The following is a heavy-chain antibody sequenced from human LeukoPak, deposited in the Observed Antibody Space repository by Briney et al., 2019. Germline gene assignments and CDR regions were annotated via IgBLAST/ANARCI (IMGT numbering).Heavy chain of an antibody. Sequence: ASVKVSCKASGYTFTSYDINWVRQATGQGLEWMGWMNPNSGNTGYAQKFQGRVTMTRDTSVSTAYMELSRLRSDDTAAYYCARAQGGYNVDYWGQGTLVTVSS. CDR3: ARAQGGYNVDY. V-gene: IGHV1-8*01. CDR2: MNPNSGNT. J-gene: IGHJ4*02. D-gene: IGHD5-24*01. CDR1: GYTFTSYD.